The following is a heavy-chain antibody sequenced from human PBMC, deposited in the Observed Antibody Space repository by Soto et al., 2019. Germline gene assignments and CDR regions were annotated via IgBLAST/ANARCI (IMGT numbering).Heavy chain of an antibody. D-gene: IGHD3-22*01. CDR1: GGSIISSSYY. Sequence: SETLSLTCTVSGGSIISSSYYWVWIRQPPGKGLEWIGSIYYSGSTYYNPSLKSRVTISVDTSKNQFSLKLSSVTAADTAVYYCARLAGDSSGYYSYYYGMDVWGQGTTVTVS. CDR2: IYYSGST. V-gene: IGHV4-39*01. CDR3: ARLAGDSSGYYSYYYGMDV. J-gene: IGHJ6*02.